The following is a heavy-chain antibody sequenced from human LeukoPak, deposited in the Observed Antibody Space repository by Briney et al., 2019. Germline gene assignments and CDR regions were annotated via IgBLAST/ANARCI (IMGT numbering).Heavy chain of an antibody. D-gene: IGHD2-2*01. J-gene: IGHJ4*02. V-gene: IGHV3-30*04. CDR1: EFRFSTYA. Sequence: GGTLRLSCVASEFRFSTYAMHWVRQAPGKGLEWVAIISSDGRSQNYADSVKGRFTISRDNSKNTLYLQMNTLRTEDTAVYYCAREKYCTSTDCLHGRFYFNCWGQGTLVTVSS. CDR2: ISSDGRSQ. CDR3: AREKYCTSTDCLHGRFYFNC.